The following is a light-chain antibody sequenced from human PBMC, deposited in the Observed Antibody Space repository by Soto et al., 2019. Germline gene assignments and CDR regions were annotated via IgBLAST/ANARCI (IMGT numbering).Light chain of an antibody. CDR2: DAS. V-gene: IGKV1-5*01. Sequence: TRSAYSFSAYTEDRVTITCQAGQSIRSWLAWYQPKPGKAPKLXIYDASRLESGVRSRFSGSGSGTEFTLTIRRLQPDDFATHYCPHSNSFPWTFSQGTMADI. CDR3: PHSNSFPWT. CDR1: QSIRSW. J-gene: IGKJ1*01.